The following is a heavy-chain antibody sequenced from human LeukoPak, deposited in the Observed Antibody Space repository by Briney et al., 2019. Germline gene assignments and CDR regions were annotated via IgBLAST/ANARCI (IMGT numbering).Heavy chain of an antibody. CDR1: GYTFTSYD. CDR3: ARGAGLVYDFWSVYRDNAFDI. J-gene: IGHJ3*02. Sequence: ASVKVSCKASGYTFTSYDINWVRQATGQGLEWMGWMNPNSGNTGYAQKFQGRVTITRNTSISTAYMELSSLRSEDTAVYYCARGAGLVYDFWSVYRDNAFDIWGKGTMVTVSS. V-gene: IGHV1-8*03. D-gene: IGHD3-3*01. CDR2: MNPNSGNT.